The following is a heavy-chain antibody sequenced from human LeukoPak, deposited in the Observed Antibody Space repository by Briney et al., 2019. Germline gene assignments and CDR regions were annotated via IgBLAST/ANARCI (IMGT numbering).Heavy chain of an antibody. V-gene: IGHV3-9*01. CDR2: ISWNSGSI. Sequence: GGSLRLSCAASGFTFDDYAMHWVRQAPGKGLEWVSGISWNSGSIGYVDSVKGRFTISRDNAKNSLYLQMNSLRAEDTAVYYCARDVIAVADNSYYFDYWGQGTLVTVSS. J-gene: IGHJ4*02. CDR1: GFTFDDYA. CDR3: ARDVIAVADNSYYFDY. D-gene: IGHD6-19*01.